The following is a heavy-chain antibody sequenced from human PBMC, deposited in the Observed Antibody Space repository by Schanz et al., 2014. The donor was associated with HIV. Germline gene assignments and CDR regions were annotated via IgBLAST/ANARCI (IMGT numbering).Heavy chain of an antibody. Sequence: VQLLESGGGLVQPGGSLRLSCVASGFTFSDYAMSWVRQAPGKGLEWVAVIWYDGSKKYYADSVKGRFTISRDNSKNTLYLQMNSLRAEDTAVYYCYGDESGYWGQGTLVTVSS. V-gene: IGHV3-33*08. J-gene: IGHJ4*02. CDR1: GFTFSDYA. D-gene: IGHD4-17*01. CDR2: IWYDGSKK. CDR3: YGDESGY.